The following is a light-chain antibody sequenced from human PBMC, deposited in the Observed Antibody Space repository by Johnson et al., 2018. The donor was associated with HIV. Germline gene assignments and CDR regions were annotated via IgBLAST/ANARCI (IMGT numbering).Light chain of an antibody. Sequence: QSVLTQPPSVSAAPGQKVTISCSGSSSNIGNNYVSWYQQLPGTAPKLLIYENNRRPPGTPDRFSGSKSGTSATLGITGLQTGDEADYYCATWDSSLSAGRVFGTGTKVTVL. CDR2: ENN. V-gene: IGLV1-51*02. CDR3: ATWDSSLSAGRV. CDR1: SSNIGNNY. J-gene: IGLJ1*01.